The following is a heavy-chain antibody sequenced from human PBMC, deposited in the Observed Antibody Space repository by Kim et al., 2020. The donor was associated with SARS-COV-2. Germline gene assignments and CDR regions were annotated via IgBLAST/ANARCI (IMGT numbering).Heavy chain of an antibody. CDR2: TYSSGST. J-gene: IGHJ4*02. V-gene: IGHV4-59*13. D-gene: IGHD1-1*01. Sequence: SETLSLTCIVSGGYLGSYYWTWIRQPPGKVLEWIGYTYSSGSTKYNPSLTGRVVISPDTSKNQFFLNLTSVTAADTAVYFCARGNVVTSLDSWGRGILVTVSS. CDR3: ARGNVVTSLDS. CDR1: GGYLGSYY.